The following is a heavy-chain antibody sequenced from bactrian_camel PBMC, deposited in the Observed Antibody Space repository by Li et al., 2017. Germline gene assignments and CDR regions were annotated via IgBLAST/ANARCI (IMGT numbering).Heavy chain of an antibody. Sequence: HVQLVESGGGSVQAGGSLRLSCVASGYTFNEHCMAWFRQAPGKEREGVASIHTSASRTRYGDSVKGRFTISADTAKNTVYLDLTNLEPEDTAMYYCAADRARTGGSCSLVSGLYDYSGHGTQVTVS. CDR3: AADRARTGGSCSLVSGLYDY. CDR1: GYTFNEHC. CDR2: IHTSASRT. D-gene: IGHD5*01. J-gene: IGHJ4*01. V-gene: IGHV3S63*01.